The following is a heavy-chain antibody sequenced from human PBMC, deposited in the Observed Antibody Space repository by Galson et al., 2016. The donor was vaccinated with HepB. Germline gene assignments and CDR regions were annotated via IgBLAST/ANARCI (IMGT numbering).Heavy chain of an antibody. V-gene: IGHV3-7*01. CDR1: GFTISPYW. D-gene: IGHD2-2*03. CDR3: ATSWIMDV. Sequence: SLRLSRAASGFTISPYWMSWVRHAPGNGLEWVAVINHDASETYYVDSVKGRFTISRDNTKNSLYLQMSSLRAEDTAVYYCATSWIMDVWGQGTTVAVS. CDR2: INHDASET. J-gene: IGHJ6*02.